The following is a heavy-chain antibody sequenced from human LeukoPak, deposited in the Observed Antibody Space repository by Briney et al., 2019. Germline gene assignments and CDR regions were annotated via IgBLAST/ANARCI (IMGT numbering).Heavy chain of an antibody. V-gene: IGHV3-21*01. D-gene: IGHD3-22*01. CDR3: ARDGNYYDNGAYYDAFDV. J-gene: IGHJ3*01. CDR1: GFTFSSYR. Sequence: GGSLRLSCAASGFTFSSYRMNWVRQAPGKGPECVSSISGSSTNKYYAESVKGRFTISRDNAENSLYLQMNSLRDDDTAVYYCARDGNYYDNGAYYDAFDVWGQGTRVIVSS. CDR2: ISGSSTNK.